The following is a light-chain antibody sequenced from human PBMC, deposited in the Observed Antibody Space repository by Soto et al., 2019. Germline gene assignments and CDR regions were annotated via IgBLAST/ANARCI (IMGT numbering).Light chain of an antibody. V-gene: IGKV1-33*01. CDR2: DAS. Sequence: DIQMTQSPSSLSASVGDRVTITCQASQDITNSLNWYQQKPGKAPNLLIFDASNLDAGVPSRFSGSGSGTYFTFTIHSLQPEDVATYYCQHYYGFSRTFGQGTKVEIK. J-gene: IGKJ1*01. CDR3: QHYYGFSRT. CDR1: QDITNS.